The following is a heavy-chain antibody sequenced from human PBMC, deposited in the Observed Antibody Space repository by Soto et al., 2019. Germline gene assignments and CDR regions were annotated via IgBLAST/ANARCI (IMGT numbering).Heavy chain of an antibody. J-gene: IGHJ3*02. V-gene: IGHV4-61*01. D-gene: IGHD1-7*01. CDR1: GGSVSSGSYY. CDR3: ARVELELNAFDI. CDR2: IYYSGST. Sequence: QVQLQESGPGLVKPSETLSLTCTVSGGSVSSGSYYWSWIRQPPGKGLEWIGYIYYSGSTNYNPSLKSRVTISVDTSKNQFSLKLSSVTAADTAVYYCARVELELNAFDIWGQGTMVTVSS.